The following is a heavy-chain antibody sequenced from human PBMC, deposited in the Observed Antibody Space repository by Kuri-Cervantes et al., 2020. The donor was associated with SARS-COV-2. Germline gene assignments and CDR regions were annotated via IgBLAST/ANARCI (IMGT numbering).Heavy chain of an antibody. V-gene: IGHV4-38-2*01. CDR2: IYHSGST. CDR1: VYSISSGYY. D-gene: IGHD3-16*01. CDR3: AGFLKGIVGGKKYYFDY. J-gene: IGHJ4*02. Sequence: ESLKISCAVSVYSISSGYYWGWIRQPPGKGLEWIGSIYHSGSTYYNPSLKSRVTISVDTSKNQFSLKLSSVTAADTAVYYCAGFLKGIVGGKKYYFDYWGQGTLVTDSS.